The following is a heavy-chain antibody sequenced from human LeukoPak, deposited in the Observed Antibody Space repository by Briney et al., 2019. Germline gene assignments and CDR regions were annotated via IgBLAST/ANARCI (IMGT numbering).Heavy chain of an antibody. CDR2: ISSSGSTI. V-gene: IGHV3-48*03. Sequence: GGSLRLSCAASGFTFSTYEMNWVRQAPGKGLEWVSYISSSGSTIYYADSVKGRFTISRDNAKNPLYLQMDSLRAEDTAVYYCAELGITMIGGVWGKGTTVTISS. D-gene: IGHD3-10*02. J-gene: IGHJ6*04. CDR1: GFTFSTYE. CDR3: AELGITMIGGV.